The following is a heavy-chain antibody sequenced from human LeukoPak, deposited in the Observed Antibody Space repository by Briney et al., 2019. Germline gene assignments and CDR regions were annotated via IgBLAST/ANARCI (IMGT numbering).Heavy chain of an antibody. J-gene: IGHJ4*02. V-gene: IGHV3-15*01. Sequence: PGGSVSLSRVACGFIYTRSWLLGVRQPPGKGLEWVGRIKDRSYGGPTEHAAPEKHRYTIHRDDSRSTVYLQMDIQKPEDRAMYYCTTDFSHSDLSSGYYSYWGLGTLVSVSS. D-gene: IGHD3-3*01. CDR1: GFIYTRSW. CDR2: IKDRSYGGPT. CDR3: TTDFSHSDLSSGYYSY.